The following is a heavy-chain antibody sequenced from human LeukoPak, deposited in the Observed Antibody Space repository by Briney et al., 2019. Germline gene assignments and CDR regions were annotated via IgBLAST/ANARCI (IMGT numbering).Heavy chain of an antibody. CDR2: ISAYNGNT. V-gene: IGHV1-18*04. Sequence: ASVKVSCKASGYTFTGYYMHWVRQAPGQGLEWMGWISAYNGNTNYAQKLQGRVTMTTDTSTSTAYMELRSLRSDDTAVYYCARLSWLAPLPFDYWGQGTLVTVSS. D-gene: IGHD6-19*01. J-gene: IGHJ4*02. CDR3: ARLSWLAPLPFDY. CDR1: GYTFTGYY.